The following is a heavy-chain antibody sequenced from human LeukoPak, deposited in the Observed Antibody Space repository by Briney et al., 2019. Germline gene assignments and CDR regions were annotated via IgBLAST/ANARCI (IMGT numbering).Heavy chain of an antibody. J-gene: IGHJ4*02. CDR3: ARDRDCSSTSCYHDY. CDR2: ISSSSSYI. Sequence: GGSLRLSCAASGFTFSSYSMNWVRQAPGKGLEWVSSISSSSSYIYYADSVKGRFTISRDNAKNSLYLQMNSLRAEDTAVYYCARDRDCSSTSCYHDYWGQGTLVTVSS. D-gene: IGHD2-2*01. CDR1: GFTFSSYS. V-gene: IGHV3-21*01.